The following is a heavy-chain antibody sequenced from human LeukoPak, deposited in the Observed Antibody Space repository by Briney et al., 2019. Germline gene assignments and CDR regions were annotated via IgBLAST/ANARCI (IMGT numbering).Heavy chain of an antibody. CDR2: ISSSSSYI. CDR1: GFTFSSYS. V-gene: IGHV3-21*01. Sequence: GGSLRLSCAASGFTFSSYSMNWVRQAPGKGLEWVSSISSSSSYIYYADSVKGRFTISRDNAKNSLYLQTNSLRAEDTAVYYCARAFADGYNSSPFDYWGQGTLVTVSS. J-gene: IGHJ4*02. D-gene: IGHD5-24*01. CDR3: ARAFADGYNSSPFDY.